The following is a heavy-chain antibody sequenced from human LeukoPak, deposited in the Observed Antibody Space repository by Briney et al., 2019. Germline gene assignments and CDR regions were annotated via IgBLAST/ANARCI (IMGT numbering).Heavy chain of an antibody. CDR3: ATEGTDGRGSFGWFDS. V-gene: IGHV3-7*01. CDR2: IKEDGSVK. Sequence: GGSLRLSCVASGFTFSDYWMTWVRQAPGKGLEWVAYIKEDGSVKYYVDSVKGRFTISRDNAKNSLYLQLNSLRVEDTAVYYCATEGTDGRGSFGWFDSWGQGTLVTVSS. J-gene: IGHJ5*01. CDR1: GFTFSDYW. D-gene: IGHD3-10*01.